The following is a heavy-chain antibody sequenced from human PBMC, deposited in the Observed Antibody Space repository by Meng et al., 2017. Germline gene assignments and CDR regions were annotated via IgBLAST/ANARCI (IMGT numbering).Heavy chain of an antibody. CDR2: IIPIFGTA. D-gene: IGHD3-22*01. J-gene: IGHJ5*02. Sequence: SVKVSCKASGGTFSSYAISWVRQAPGQGLEWMGGIIPIFGTANYAQKFQGRVTITADESTSTAYMGLSSLRSEDTAVYYCARIGQWLLPRNWFDPWGQGTLVTVSS. CDR3: ARIGQWLLPRNWFDP. V-gene: IGHV1-69*13. CDR1: GGTFSSYA.